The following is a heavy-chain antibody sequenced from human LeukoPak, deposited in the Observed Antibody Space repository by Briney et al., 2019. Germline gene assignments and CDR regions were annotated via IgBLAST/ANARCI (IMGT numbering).Heavy chain of an antibody. J-gene: IGHJ4*02. Sequence: ASVKVSCNGSGYTFTDYYMHWVQQAPGKGLEWMGLVDPEDGETIYAEKFQGRVTITADTSTDTAYMELSSLRSEDTAVYYCATVHSSSWYFAIDYWGQGTLVTVSS. V-gene: IGHV1-69-2*01. D-gene: IGHD6-13*01. CDR3: ATVHSSSWYFAIDY. CDR1: GYTFTDYY. CDR2: VDPEDGET.